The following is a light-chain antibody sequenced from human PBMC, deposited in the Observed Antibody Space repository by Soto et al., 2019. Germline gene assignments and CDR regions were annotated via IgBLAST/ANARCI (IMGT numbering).Light chain of an antibody. CDR1: QSVGSRY. CDR3: QQYDNAPQT. CDR2: AAS. V-gene: IGKV3-20*01. J-gene: IGKJ2*01. Sequence: EIVLTQSPGTLSLSPGERVTLSCRASQSVGSRYLAWYQQKPGQAPRLLIYAASTRATGIPDRFSGSGSGTDFTLTISRLEPEDFAVYYCQQYDNAPQTYGQGTKVDI.